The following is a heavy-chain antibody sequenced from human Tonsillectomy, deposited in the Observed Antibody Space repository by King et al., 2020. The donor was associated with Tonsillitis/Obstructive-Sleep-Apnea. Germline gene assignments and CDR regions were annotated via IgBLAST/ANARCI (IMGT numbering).Heavy chain of an antibody. CDR1: GGPFRSHA. D-gene: IGHD2-2*01. Sequence: QLVQSGAEVKKPGSSVKVSCKASGGPFRSHAISWVRLAPGQGLEWIGGIVPIFGTAHYAQKFQGRVSITADVSSSTASMELRNLRSHDTAVYFCARSSPPSSGPPAIYYFYYMDAWGTGTTVTVSS. V-gene: IGHV1-69*12. CDR2: IVPIFGTA. CDR3: ARSSPPSSGPPAIYYFYYMDA. J-gene: IGHJ6*03.